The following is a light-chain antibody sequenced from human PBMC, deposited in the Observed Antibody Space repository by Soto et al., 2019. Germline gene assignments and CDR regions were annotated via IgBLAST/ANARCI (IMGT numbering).Light chain of an antibody. Sequence: EIVMTQSPASLSVSPGERATLSCRASQSVSTNLAWYQQKPGQAPRLLMYGASTRATGVPARFSGSGSGTEFTLTISSLKSEDFAIYYCQQYNNWWTFGQGTKVDIK. CDR1: QSVSTN. J-gene: IGKJ1*01. CDR3: QQYNNWWT. CDR2: GAS. V-gene: IGKV3-15*01.